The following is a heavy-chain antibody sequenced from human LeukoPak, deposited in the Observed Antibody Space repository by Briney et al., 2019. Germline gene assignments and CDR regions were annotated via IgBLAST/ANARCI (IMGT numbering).Heavy chain of an antibody. CDR2: VSADESGK. J-gene: IGHJ5*02. V-gene: IGHV3-64*01. Sequence: GGSLRLSCVASGFSFDKFGMHWVRQAPGKGLEHVSSVSADESGKYYTKSVRGRFSISRDNSKNTMYLQLGNLRPDDMGIYYCASLDRSEIPWGAGTLVTVSS. CDR1: GFSFDKFG. CDR3: ASLDRSEIP. D-gene: IGHD3-22*01.